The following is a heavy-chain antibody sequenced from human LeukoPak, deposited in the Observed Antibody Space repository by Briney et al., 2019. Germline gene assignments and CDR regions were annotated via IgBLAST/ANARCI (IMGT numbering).Heavy chain of an antibody. CDR1: GFTFSRYA. CDR2: ISYDGSNK. D-gene: IGHD6-6*01. V-gene: IGHV3-30*04. Sequence: GWSLRLSCAASGFTFSRYAMHWVGQAPAKARGGAAVISYDGSNKYYADSVKGRFTISRDNSKNTLYLQMNSLRAADTAVYYCARDKGTSCLSSFDYWGQGTLVTVSS. CDR3: ARDKGTSCLSSFDY. J-gene: IGHJ4*02.